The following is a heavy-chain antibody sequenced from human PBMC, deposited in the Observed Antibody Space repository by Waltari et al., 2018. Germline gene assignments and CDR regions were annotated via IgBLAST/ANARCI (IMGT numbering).Heavy chain of an antibody. D-gene: IGHD4-17*01. V-gene: IGHV3-48*03. CDR2: ISSSGSTI. CDR1: GFTFSSYE. CDR3: ARYYGDYLDAFDI. J-gene: IGHJ3*02. Sequence: EVQLVESGGGLVQPGGSLRLSCAASGFTFSSYEMNWVRQAPGKGLEWVSYISSSGSTIYYADSVKGRFTSSRDNAKNSLYLQMNSLRAEDTVVYYCARYYGDYLDAFDIWGQGTMVTVSS.